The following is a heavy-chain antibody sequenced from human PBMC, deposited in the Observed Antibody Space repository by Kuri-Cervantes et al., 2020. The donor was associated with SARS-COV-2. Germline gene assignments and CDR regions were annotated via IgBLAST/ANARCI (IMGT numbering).Heavy chain of an antibody. CDR2: ISVSGDGT. V-gene: IGHV3-23*01. Sequence: GESLKISCAASGFTVSSNYMSWVRQAPGKGLEWVSGISVSGDGTYYADSVKGRFTISRDNSKNALYLQMNSLRVEDTALYFCVKDGWNLGDYFDFWGQGTLVTVSS. J-gene: IGHJ4*02. CDR1: GFTVSSNY. CDR3: VKDGWNLGDYFDF. D-gene: IGHD1-1*01.